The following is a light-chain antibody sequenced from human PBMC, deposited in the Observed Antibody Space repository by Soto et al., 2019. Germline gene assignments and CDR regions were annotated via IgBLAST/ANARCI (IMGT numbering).Light chain of an antibody. CDR2: GAS. CDR1: QSVTSRY. V-gene: IGKV3-20*01. J-gene: IGKJ5*01. CDR3: QQYGRPPRAT. Sequence: EIVLTQSPGTLSLSPGERATLSCRSSQSVTSRYLAWCQQKPGQAPRLLIYGASNRATGIPDRFSGGGSGTDFTLSISKVEPEDFAVYYCQQYGRPPRATFGQGTRLEIK.